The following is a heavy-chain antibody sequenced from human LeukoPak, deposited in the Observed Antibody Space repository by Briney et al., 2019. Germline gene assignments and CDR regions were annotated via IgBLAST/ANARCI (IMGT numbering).Heavy chain of an antibody. V-gene: IGHV4-34*01. CDR1: GGSFNGYY. CDR3: ARGYYAKAGCLDY. Sequence: SETLSLTCAVYGGSFNGYYWSWIRQPPGKGLEWIGEINHSGSTNYNPSLKSRVTISVDTSKNQFSLKLSSVTAADTAVYYCARGYYAKAGCLDYWGQGILVTVSS. J-gene: IGHJ4*02. CDR2: INHSGST. D-gene: IGHD2-8*01.